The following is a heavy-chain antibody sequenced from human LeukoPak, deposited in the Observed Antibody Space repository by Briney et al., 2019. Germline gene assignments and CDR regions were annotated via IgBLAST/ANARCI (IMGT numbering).Heavy chain of an antibody. Sequence: SETLSLTCTVSGGSISSYYWNWIRQPPGKGLEWIGYIDNSGSTNYKPSLKSRVTISADTSKNQFSLKLSSVTAADTAVYYCARQRGTMIVVAVDYWGQGTLVTVSS. V-gene: IGHV4-59*08. J-gene: IGHJ4*02. CDR1: GGSISSYY. CDR2: IDNSGST. CDR3: ARQRGTMIVVAVDY. D-gene: IGHD3-22*01.